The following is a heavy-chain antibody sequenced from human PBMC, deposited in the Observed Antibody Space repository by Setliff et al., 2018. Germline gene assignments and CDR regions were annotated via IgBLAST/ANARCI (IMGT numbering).Heavy chain of an antibody. Sequence: GGSLRLSCAASGFPVRSYVMTWVRQAPGKGLEWVAVIWDDGGNKYHADSVKGRFTISRDNSKNTLYLQMNSLRPEDTAVYYCARTCSGSGCYAGLESWGQGTPVTVSS. CDR1: GFPVRSYV. D-gene: IGHD2-15*01. J-gene: IGHJ4*02. CDR2: IWDDGGNK. V-gene: IGHV3-33*08. CDR3: ARTCSGSGCYAGLES.